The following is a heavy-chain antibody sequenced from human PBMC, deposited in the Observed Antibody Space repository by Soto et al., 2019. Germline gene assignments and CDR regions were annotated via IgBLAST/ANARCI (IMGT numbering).Heavy chain of an antibody. CDR3: AREQSQGPWGRFDP. V-gene: IGHV3-23*01. D-gene: IGHD7-27*01. CDR2: VSGSGGRT. Sequence: GGSLRLSCAASGFNFSNYDMNWVRQAPAKGLEWVSAVSGSGGRTYYADSVKGRFTISRDNSKDTLYLQMNSLRDEDTAVYYCAREQSQGPWGRFDPWGQGTLVTVSS. J-gene: IGHJ5*02. CDR1: GFNFSNYD.